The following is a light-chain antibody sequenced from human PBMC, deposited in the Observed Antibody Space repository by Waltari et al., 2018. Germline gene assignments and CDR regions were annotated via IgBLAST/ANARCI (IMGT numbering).Light chain of an antibody. V-gene: IGKV3-20*01. J-gene: IGKJ1*01. CDR2: GAS. CDR1: QNIGRY. Sequence: EVVLTQSPGTLSLSPGETATLSCRASQNIGRYLVWYQQKSGQAPRLLIYGASTRATGIPYRFSGSGSGTDFSLTISRLEAEDFAVYYGQNHERLPATFGQGTKVEIK. CDR3: QNHERLPAT.